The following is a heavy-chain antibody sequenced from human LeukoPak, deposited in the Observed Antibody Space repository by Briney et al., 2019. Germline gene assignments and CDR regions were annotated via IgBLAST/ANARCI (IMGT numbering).Heavy chain of an antibody. CDR1: GGSISSYY. D-gene: IGHD5-24*01. V-gene: IGHV4-59*01. Sequence: SETLSFTCTVSGGSISSYYWSWIRQPPGKGLEWIGYIYYSGSTNYNPSLKSRVTISVDTSKNQFSLKLSTVTAADTAVYYCARAEMRGYNYWGQGTLVTVSS. CDR2: IYYSGST. J-gene: IGHJ4*02. CDR3: ARAEMRGYNY.